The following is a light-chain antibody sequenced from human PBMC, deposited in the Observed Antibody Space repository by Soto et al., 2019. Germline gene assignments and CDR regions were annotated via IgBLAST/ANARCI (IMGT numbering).Light chain of an antibody. Sequence: QSALTQPPSASGSPGQSVTISCTGTSSDIGVYNYVSWYQQHPGKAPKLMIYEVSKRPSGVPDRFSGSKSGNTASLTVSGLQAEDEADYYCSSYAGSSNVFGTGTKLTVL. J-gene: IGLJ1*01. CDR3: SSYAGSSNV. V-gene: IGLV2-8*01. CDR2: EVS. CDR1: SSDIGVYNY.